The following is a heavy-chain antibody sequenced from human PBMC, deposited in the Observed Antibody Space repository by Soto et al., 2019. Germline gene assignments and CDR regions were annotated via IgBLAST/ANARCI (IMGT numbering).Heavy chain of an antibody. CDR3: TRDPYGDAYGAFDI. V-gene: IGHV3-7*03. J-gene: IGHJ3*02. D-gene: IGHD4-17*01. Sequence: GGSLRLSCEASGFIFSNYWVTWVRQAPGKGLEWVANIKQDGSTVHYVDSVKGRFTVSRDNANNSLYLQMSSLGAGDTALYYCTRDPYGDAYGAFDIWGQGTMVTVSS. CDR2: IKQDGSTV. CDR1: GFIFSNYW.